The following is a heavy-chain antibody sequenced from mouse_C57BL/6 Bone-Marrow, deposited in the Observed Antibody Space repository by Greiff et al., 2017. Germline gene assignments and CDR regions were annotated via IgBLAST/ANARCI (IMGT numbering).Heavy chain of an antibody. CDR2: IDPSDSET. CDR1: GYTFTSYW. V-gene: IGHV1-52*01. CDR3: ARENYYGSSYLAWFAY. D-gene: IGHD1-1*01. J-gene: IGHJ3*01. Sequence: QVQLQQPGAELVRPGSSVKLSCKVSGYTFTSYWMHWVKQRPIQGLEWIGNIDPSDSETHYNQKFKDKATLTVDKSSSTAYMQLSSLTSEDSAVYYCARENYYGSSYLAWFAYWGQGTLVTVSA.